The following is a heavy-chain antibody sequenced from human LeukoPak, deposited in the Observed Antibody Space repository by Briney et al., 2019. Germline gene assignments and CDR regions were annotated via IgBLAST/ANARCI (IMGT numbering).Heavy chain of an antibody. CDR1: GFTFSSYE. CDR3: AREGVIAAAPIGFDY. V-gene: IGHV3-48*03. J-gene: IGHJ4*02. CDR2: ISSSGSTI. D-gene: IGHD6-13*01. Sequence: PGGSLRLSCAASGFTFSSYEMNWVRQAPGKGLEWVSYISSSGSTIYYADSVKGRFTISRDNAKNSLYLQMNSLRAEDTAVYYCAREGVIAAAPIGFDYWGQGTLVTVSS.